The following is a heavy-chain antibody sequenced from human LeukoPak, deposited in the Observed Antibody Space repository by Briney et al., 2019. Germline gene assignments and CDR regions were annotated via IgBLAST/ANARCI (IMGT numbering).Heavy chain of an antibody. CDR1: GGSISSSSYY. CDR2: IYYSGST. J-gene: IGHJ4*02. V-gene: IGHV4-39*07. CDR3: AGIAVAVPTY. Sequence: SETLSLTCTVSGGSISSSSYYWGWIRQPPGKGLEWIGSIYYSGSTYYNPSLKSRVTISVDTSKNQFSLKLSSVTAADTAVYYCAGIAVAVPTYWGQGTLVTVSS. D-gene: IGHD6-19*01.